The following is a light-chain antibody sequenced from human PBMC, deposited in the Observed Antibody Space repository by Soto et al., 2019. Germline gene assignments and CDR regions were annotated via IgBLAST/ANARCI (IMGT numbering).Light chain of an antibody. J-gene: IGKJ5*01. CDR3: QQYNNWPFS. V-gene: IGKV1-5*03. CDR2: KAS. Sequence: DIQMTQSPSTLSASVGDRVTITCRASQSISSWLAWYQQKPGKAPKLLIYKASTLESGVPSRFSGSGSGTEFTLTISGLQSGDSAVYFCQQYNNWPFSFGQGTRLEIK. CDR1: QSISSW.